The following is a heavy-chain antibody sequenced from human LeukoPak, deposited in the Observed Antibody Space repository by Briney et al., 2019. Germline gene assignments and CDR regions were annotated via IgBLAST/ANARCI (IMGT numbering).Heavy chain of an antibody. CDR3: AKANSGSYPQYFDY. Sequence: GGSLRLSCAVSGLTFSSSWMDWVRQAPGKGLEWVSAISGSGGSTYYADSVKGRFTISRDNSKNTLYLQMNSLRAEDTAVYYCAKANSGSYPQYFDYWGQGTLVTVSS. D-gene: IGHD1-26*01. CDR2: ISGSGGST. J-gene: IGHJ4*02. V-gene: IGHV3-23*01. CDR1: GLTFSSSW.